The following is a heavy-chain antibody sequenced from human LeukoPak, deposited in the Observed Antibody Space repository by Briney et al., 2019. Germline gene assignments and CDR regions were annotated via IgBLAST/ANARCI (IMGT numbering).Heavy chain of an antibody. V-gene: IGHV3-9*01. CDR2: ISWNSGSI. CDR3: AKDLRRYDYGEIPVDY. J-gene: IGHJ4*02. CDR1: GLSFGDYA. D-gene: IGHD4-17*01. Sequence: PGGSLRLSCAASGLSFGDYAMHWVRQAPGKGLEWVSGISWNSGSIVYADSVKGRFTISRDNAKNSLYLQMNSLRAEDTAVYYCAKDLRRYDYGEIPVDYWGQGTLVTVSS.